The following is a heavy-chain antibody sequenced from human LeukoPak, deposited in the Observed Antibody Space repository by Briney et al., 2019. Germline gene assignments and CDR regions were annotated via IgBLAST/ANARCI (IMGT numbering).Heavy chain of an antibody. CDR2: INSDGSST. V-gene: IGHV3-74*01. CDR1: GFTFSSYW. CDR3: ATPRGSGSYLAFDY. J-gene: IGHJ4*02. D-gene: IGHD1-26*01. Sequence: PGGSLRLSCAASGFTFSSYWMHWVRQAPGKGLVWVSRINSDGSSTSYADSVKGRFTISRDNAKNTLYLQMNSLRAEDTAVYYCATPRGSGSYLAFDYWAREPWSPSPQ.